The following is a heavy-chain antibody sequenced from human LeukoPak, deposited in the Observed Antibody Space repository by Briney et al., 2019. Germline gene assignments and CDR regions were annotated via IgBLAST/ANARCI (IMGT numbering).Heavy chain of an antibody. D-gene: IGHD3-9*01. Sequence: GASVKVSFKGSGYTFTDYYVNWVRQAPGPGLEWMGWINPNSGDTNYAETVQGRVTMTRDTSISTAYMELNRLRSDDTAVYYCARRYNILTGFLFWGQGTLVTVSS. J-gene: IGHJ4*02. V-gene: IGHV1-2*02. CDR1: GYTFTDYY. CDR2: INPNSGDT. CDR3: ARRYNILTGFLF.